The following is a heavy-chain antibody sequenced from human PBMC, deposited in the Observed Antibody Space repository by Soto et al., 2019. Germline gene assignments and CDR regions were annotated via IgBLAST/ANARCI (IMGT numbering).Heavy chain of an antibody. D-gene: IGHD3-3*01. V-gene: IGHV3-23*01. J-gene: IGHJ4*02. Sequence: GGSLRLSCEAPGFTFSSSAMSWVRQAPGKGPEWVSAISGSADSTFYADSVKGRFTISRDNSKNTLYLQMNSLRAEDTAVYYCARITVWSGYAALDDWGQGTLVTVSS. CDR2: ISGSADST. CDR3: ARITVWSGYAALDD. CDR1: GFTFSSSA.